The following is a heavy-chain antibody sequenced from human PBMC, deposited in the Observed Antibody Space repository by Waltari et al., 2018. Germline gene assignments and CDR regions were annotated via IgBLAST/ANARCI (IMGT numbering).Heavy chain of an antibody. D-gene: IGHD3-3*01. Sequence: EGQLVESGGGLVQPGGSVTLSCAASGFAFSDAWMSWVRQVPGKGLELGGRMKDKSDGGTTDYATPVKGRFTISRDDSKNLLSLEMNSLKTDDTGVYYCVAPWTIWGQGTLVTVSS. V-gene: IGHV3-15*01. J-gene: IGHJ4*01. CDR2: MKDKSDGGTT. CDR1: GFAFSDAW. CDR3: VAPWTI.